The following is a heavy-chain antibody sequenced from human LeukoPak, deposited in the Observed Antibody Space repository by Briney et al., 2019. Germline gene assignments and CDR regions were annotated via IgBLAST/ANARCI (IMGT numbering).Heavy chain of an antibody. J-gene: IGHJ4*02. Sequence: GGSLRLSCAASGFTFSSYSMNWVRQAPGKGLEWVSSISSSSSYIYYADSVEGRFTISRDNAKNSLYLQMNSLRAEDTAVYYCARDWDSGSSFDYWGQGTLVTVSS. CDR2: ISSSSSYI. D-gene: IGHD1-26*01. CDR3: ARDWDSGSSFDY. CDR1: GFTFSSYS. V-gene: IGHV3-21*01.